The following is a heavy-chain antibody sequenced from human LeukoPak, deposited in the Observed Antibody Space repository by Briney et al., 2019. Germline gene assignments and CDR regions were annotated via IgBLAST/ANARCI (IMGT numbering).Heavy chain of an antibody. CDR3: ARVLFGFSHAFDI. J-gene: IGHJ3*02. CDR1: GYTFTGYY. Sequence: ASVKVSCKASGYTFTGYYMHWVRQAPGQGLEWMGIINPSGGSTSYAQKFQGRVTMTRDTSTSTVYMELSGLRSEDTAVYYCARVLFGFSHAFDIWGQGTMVTVSS. D-gene: IGHD2/OR15-2a*01. CDR2: INPSGGST. V-gene: IGHV1-46*01.